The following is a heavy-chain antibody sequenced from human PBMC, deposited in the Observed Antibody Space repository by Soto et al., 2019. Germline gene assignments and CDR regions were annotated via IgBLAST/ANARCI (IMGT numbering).Heavy chain of an antibody. V-gene: IGHV1-69*12. D-gene: IGHD3-22*01. CDR3: ARPTRYYYDSSGQSAWFDP. CDR2: IIPIFGTA. Sequence: QVQLVQSGAEVKKPGSSVKVSCKASGGTFSSYAISWVRQAPGQGLEWMGGIIPIFGTANYAQKFQGRVTITADESTRTAYMELSSLRSEHTAVYYCARPTRYYYDSSGQSAWFDPWGQGTLVTVSS. CDR1: GGTFSSYA. J-gene: IGHJ5*02.